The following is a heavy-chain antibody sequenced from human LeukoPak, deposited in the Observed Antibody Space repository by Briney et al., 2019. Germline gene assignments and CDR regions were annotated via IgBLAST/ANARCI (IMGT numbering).Heavy chain of an antibody. V-gene: IGHV4-30-4*01. J-gene: IGHJ4*02. Sequence: SETLSLTCAVYGGSFSGDYYWSWIRQPPGKGLEWIGYIYYSGSTYYNPSLKSRVTISVDTSKNQFSLKLSSVTAADTAVYYCARVKGSSTSWGMDYWGQGTLVTVSS. CDR1: GGSFSGDYY. D-gene: IGHD2-2*01. CDR2: IYYSGST. CDR3: ARVKGSSTSWGMDY.